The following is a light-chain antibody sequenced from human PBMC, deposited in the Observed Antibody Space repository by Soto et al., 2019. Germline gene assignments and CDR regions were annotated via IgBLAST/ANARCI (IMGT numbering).Light chain of an antibody. CDR2: EGS. CDR1: SSDVGSYNL. J-gene: IGLJ1*01. CDR3: CSYAGTIYV. V-gene: IGLV2-23*01. Sequence: QSVFTQPASVSGSPGQSITISCTGTSSDVGSYNLVSWYQQHPGKAPKLMIYEGSKRPSGVSNRFSGSKSGNTASLTISGLQAEDEADYYCCSYAGTIYVFGTGTKVTVL.